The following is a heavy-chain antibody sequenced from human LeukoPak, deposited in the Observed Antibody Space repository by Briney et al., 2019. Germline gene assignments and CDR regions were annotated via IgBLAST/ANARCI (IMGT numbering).Heavy chain of an antibody. CDR1: GFTFDGYT. CDR2: ISWDGGST. Sequence: GGSLRLSCAASGFTFDGYTMHWVRQAPGKGLEWVSLISWDGGSTYYADSVKGRFTIPRDNSKNSLYLQMNSLRTEDTALYYCAKGSQQLVRGGIMNYWGQGTLVTVSS. D-gene: IGHD6-13*01. V-gene: IGHV3-43*01. J-gene: IGHJ4*02. CDR3: AKGSQQLVRGGIMNY.